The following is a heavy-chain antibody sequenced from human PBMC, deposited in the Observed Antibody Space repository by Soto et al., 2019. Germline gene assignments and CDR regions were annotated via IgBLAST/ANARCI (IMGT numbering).Heavy chain of an antibody. J-gene: IGHJ3*02. V-gene: IGHV1-69*13. CDR1: GGTFSSYA. D-gene: IGHD2-2*01. Sequence: VASVKVSCKASGGTFSSYAISWVRQAPGQGLEWMGGIIPIFGTANYAQKFQGRVTITADESTSTAYMELSSLRSEDTAVYYCASVAVVVPAAMFHDAFDIWGQGTMVTVSS. CDR3: ASVAVVVPAAMFHDAFDI. CDR2: IIPIFGTA.